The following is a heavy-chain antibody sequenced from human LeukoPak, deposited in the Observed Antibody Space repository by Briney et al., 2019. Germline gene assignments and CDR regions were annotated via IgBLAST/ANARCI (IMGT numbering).Heavy chain of an antibody. D-gene: IGHD6-13*01. CDR1: GFTFSSYA. V-gene: IGHV3-30*04. CDR3: ARDMIVKGSWYQYYFDY. CDR2: ISYDGSNK. Sequence: PGRSLRLSCAASGFTFSSYAMHWVRQAPGKGLEWVAVISYDGSNKYYADSVKGRFTVSRDNSNNTLYLQMNSLRAEDTAIYYCARDMIVKGSWYQYYFDYWGQGTLVTVSS. J-gene: IGHJ4*02.